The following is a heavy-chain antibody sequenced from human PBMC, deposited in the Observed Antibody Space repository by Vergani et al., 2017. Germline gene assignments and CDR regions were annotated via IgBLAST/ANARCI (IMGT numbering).Heavy chain of an antibody. CDR2: IQFDGSNQ. D-gene: IGHD3-16*01. CDR1: GFTLSNYD. Sequence: QVQLVESGGDVVQRGGSLRLSWATSGFTLSNYDMQWIRQGPGKGLEFVAFIQFDGSNQYYADSVKGRFTLSRDFSKNTLYLQMNSLRTDDTATYYCAKHFRGWGIDYWGQGTQVIVSS. V-gene: IGHV3-30*02. CDR3: AKHFRGWGIDY. J-gene: IGHJ4*02.